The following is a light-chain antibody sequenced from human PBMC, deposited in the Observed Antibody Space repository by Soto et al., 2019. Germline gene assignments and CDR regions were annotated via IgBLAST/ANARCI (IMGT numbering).Light chain of an antibody. CDR3: QTWGAGIYEV. CDR1: SGRSSYA. J-gene: IGLJ3*02. CDR2: VNSDGSH. V-gene: IGLV4-69*01. Sequence: QLVLTQSPSASASLGASVKLTCTLSSGRSSYAIAWHQQQPEKGPRYLMKVNSDGSHSKGDGIPDRFSGSSSGAERYLTISSLQSEDEADYYCQTWGAGIYEVFAGGTKLTVL.